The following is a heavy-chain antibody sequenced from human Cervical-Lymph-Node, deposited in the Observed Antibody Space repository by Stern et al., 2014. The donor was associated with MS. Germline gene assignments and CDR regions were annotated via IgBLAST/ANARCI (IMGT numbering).Heavy chain of an antibody. CDR3: ARVTGRGTRQNWFDS. CDR1: GGYMSSKY. J-gene: IGHJ5*01. Sequence: VQLQESGPGLVKPSETVSLTCTVSGGYMSSKYWNWIRQPPGKGLEWIGHIYSDGSTNYNPSLKSRVIISLDTSTNQFSLSLTSVTAADTAVYYCARVTGRGTRQNWFDSWGQGTLVTVSS. CDR2: IYSDGST. D-gene: IGHD1-26*01. V-gene: IGHV4-59*01.